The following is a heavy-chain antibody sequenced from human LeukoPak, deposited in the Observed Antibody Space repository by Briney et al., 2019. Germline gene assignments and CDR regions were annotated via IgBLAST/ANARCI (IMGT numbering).Heavy chain of an antibody. J-gene: IGHJ6*03. Sequence: PSETLSLTCAVYGGSFSGYYLSWIRQPPGKRLEWIGEINHSGSTNYNPPLKSRVTISVDTSKNQFSLKLSSVTAADTAVYYCARGLSPSPYYYYYMDVWGKGTTVTVSS. CDR1: GGSFSGYY. CDR3: ARGLSPSPYYYYYMDV. D-gene: IGHD2-2*01. CDR2: INHSGST. V-gene: IGHV4-34*01.